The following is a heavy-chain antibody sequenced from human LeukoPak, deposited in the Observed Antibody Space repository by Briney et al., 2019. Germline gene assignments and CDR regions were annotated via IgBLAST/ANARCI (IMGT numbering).Heavy chain of an antibody. CDR3: ARGAVWDPGAFDI. D-gene: IGHD1-26*01. CDR1: GDSVSSNSVA. V-gene: IGHV6-1*01. CDR2: TYYRSKWYN. Sequence: SQTLSLTCAISGDSVSSNSVAWNWIRQSPSRGLEWLGRTYYRSKWYNDYAVSVESRMTINPDTSKNQFSLQMNSVTPEDTAVYYCARGAVWDPGAFDIWGQGTMVTVSS. J-gene: IGHJ3*02.